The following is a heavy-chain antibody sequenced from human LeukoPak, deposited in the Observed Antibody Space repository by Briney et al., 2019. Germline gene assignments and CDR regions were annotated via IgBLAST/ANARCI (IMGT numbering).Heavy chain of an antibody. J-gene: IGHJ4*02. V-gene: IGHV1-18*01. CDR3: ARGRDKGDY. Sequence: ASVKVSCKASGYTFINSGITWVRQAPGQGLEWMGWISDYNGNTDYAQKFQGRVTMTTDTSTTTAYMHLTSLSSDDTAVYYCARGRDKGDYWGQGTLVTVSS. CDR2: ISDYNGNT. CDR1: GYTFINSG.